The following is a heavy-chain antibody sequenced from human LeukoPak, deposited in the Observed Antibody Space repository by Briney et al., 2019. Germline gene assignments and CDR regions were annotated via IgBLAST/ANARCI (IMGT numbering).Heavy chain of an antibody. Sequence: SETLSLTCTVCGGSISSYYWSWLRQPPGKGLEWIGYIYYSGSTNYNPSLTSRVTISVDTSKNQFSLKLSSVPAADTAVYYCARGTTSHCDILTGYYHPIDYWAREPWSPSPQ. CDR2: IYYSGST. CDR1: GGSISSYY. V-gene: IGHV4-59*08. CDR3: ARGTTSHCDILTGYYHPIDY. D-gene: IGHD3-9*01. J-gene: IGHJ4*02.